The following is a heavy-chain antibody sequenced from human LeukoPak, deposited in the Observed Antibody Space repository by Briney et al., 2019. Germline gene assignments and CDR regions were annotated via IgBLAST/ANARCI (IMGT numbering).Heavy chain of an antibody. CDR3: ASGELDSLYYFDY. CDR2: IHGDGIST. Sequence: GGSLRLSCAASGFTFSRYLMHWVRQAPGKGLVWVSRIHGDGISTTYADSVKGRFTISRDNAKNTLYLQMNSLRPEDTAVYFCASGELDSLYYFDYWGQGTLVTVSS. D-gene: IGHD1-1*01. CDR1: GFTFSRYL. J-gene: IGHJ4*02. V-gene: IGHV3-74*01.